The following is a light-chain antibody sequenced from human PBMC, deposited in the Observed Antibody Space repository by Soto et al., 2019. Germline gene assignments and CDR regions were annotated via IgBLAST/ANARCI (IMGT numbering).Light chain of an antibody. CDR1: QSISSY. J-gene: IGKJ2*01. CDR2: AAS. Sequence: DIQMTQSPSSLSASVGDRVTITCRASQSISSYLNWSQQKPGKAPRLLIYAASNLQTGVPSRFSGSGSGTDFTLTISSLQPEDFATYYCQQSHTTPYTFGQGTKLEIK. CDR3: QQSHTTPYT. V-gene: IGKV1-39*01.